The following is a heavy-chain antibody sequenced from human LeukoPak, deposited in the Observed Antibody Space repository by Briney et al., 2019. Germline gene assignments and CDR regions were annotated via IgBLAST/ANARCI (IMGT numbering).Heavy chain of an antibody. CDR2: ISGSGGST. D-gene: IGHD1-26*01. CDR3: ARSFGGTYYGLHYYYMDV. V-gene: IGHV3-23*01. CDR1: GFTFSSYA. Sequence: GGSLRLSCAASGFTFSSYAMSWVRQAPGKGLEWVSAISGSGGSTYYADSVKGRFTISRDTSKNTLYLQMNSLRAEDTAVYYCARSFGGTYYGLHYYYMDVWGKGTTVTVSS. J-gene: IGHJ6*03.